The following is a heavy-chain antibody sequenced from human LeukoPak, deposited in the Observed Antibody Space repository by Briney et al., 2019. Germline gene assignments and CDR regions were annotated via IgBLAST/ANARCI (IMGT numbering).Heavy chain of an antibody. CDR2: ISAYNGNT. J-gene: IGHJ6*03. V-gene: IGHV1-18*01. D-gene: IGHD2-15*01. Sequence: ASVKVSCKASGYTFTSYGISWVRQAPGQGLEWMGWISAYNGNTNYAQKLQGRVTMTTDTSTSTAYMELRSLRSDDTAEYYCARRVAASDYYYYYYMDVWGKGTTVTVSS. CDR1: GYTFTSYG. CDR3: ARRVAASDYYYYYYMDV.